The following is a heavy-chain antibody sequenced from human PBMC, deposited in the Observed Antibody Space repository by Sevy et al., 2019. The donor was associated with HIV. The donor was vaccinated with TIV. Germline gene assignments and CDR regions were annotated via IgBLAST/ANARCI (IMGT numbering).Heavy chain of an antibody. D-gene: IGHD5-12*01. J-gene: IGHJ6*02. CDR3: ARSGGYSDYGMDV. Sequence: GGSLRLSCGASGFTFSSYDMHWVRQAAGKGLEWVSGIGSGGDAYYPGSGKGRFTISRENAKNSLYLQMKSLGAGETAVYYCARSGGYSDYGMDVWGQGTTVTVSS. CDR2: IGSGGDA. CDR1: GFTFSSYD. V-gene: IGHV3-13*01.